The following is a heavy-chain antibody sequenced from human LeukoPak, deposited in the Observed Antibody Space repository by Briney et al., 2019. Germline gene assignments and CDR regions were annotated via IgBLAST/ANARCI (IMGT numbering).Heavy chain of an antibody. D-gene: IGHD2-2*01. CDR1: GFTFSSYA. CDR3: AKGPPAAQYFQH. J-gene: IGHJ1*01. CDR2: ISGGADST. V-gene: IGHV3-23*01. Sequence: GGSLRLSCAASGFTFSSYAMNWVRQAPGRGLEWVSAISGGADSTYYADSVKGRFTISRDNSKNTLYLQMNSLRAEDTAVYYCAKGPPAAQYFQHWGPGTLVTVSS.